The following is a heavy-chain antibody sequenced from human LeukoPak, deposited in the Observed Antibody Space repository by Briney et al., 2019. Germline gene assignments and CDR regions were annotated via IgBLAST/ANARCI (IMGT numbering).Heavy chain of an antibody. CDR2: IWYDGSNK. CDR3: ARDREYYYDSSGYDDY. CDR1: GFTSSNYA. Sequence: GGSLRLSCAASGFTSSNYAMSWVRQAPGKGLEWVAVIWYDGSNKYYADSVKGRFTISRDNSKNTLYLQMNSLRAEDTAVYYCARDREYYYDSSGYDDYWGQGTLVTVSS. D-gene: IGHD3-22*01. V-gene: IGHV3-33*08. J-gene: IGHJ4*02.